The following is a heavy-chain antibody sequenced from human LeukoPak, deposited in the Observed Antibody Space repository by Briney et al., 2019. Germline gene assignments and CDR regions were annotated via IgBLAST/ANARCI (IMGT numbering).Heavy chain of an antibody. J-gene: IGHJ5*02. Sequence: SETLSLTCSVSGGSVSRYYWSWIRQSPGKGLEWVAYIYYTGSVNYNPSLKSRVTMSIDTSKNQFSLKLSSVTAADSAVYFCERRNSGWNDSKGWFDPWGQGTLVTVSS. V-gene: IGHV4-59*08. CDR1: GGSVSRYY. CDR2: IYYTGSV. D-gene: IGHD1-1*01. CDR3: ERRNSGWNDSKGWFDP.